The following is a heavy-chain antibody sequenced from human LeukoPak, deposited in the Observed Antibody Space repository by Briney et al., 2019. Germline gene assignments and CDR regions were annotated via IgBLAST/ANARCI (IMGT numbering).Heavy chain of an antibody. CDR3: AKQGRRGYSYARSYYFDY. V-gene: IGHV3-30*18. CDR2: ISYDGSNE. J-gene: IGHJ4*02. Sequence: GGSLRLSCAASGVTFSSYGMHWVRQAPGKGLEWVAVISYDGSNEYYGDSVKGRFTISRDNSKNTLYLQMNSLRGEDTAVYYCAKQGRRGYSYARSYYFDYWGQGTLVTVSS. D-gene: IGHD5-18*01. CDR1: GVTFSSYG.